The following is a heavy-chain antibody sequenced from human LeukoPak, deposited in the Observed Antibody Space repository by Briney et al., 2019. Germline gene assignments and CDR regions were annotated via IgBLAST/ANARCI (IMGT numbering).Heavy chain of an antibody. V-gene: IGHV3-23*01. CDR2: ISGSGGST. D-gene: IGHD6-19*01. CDR1: GFTFSSYA. J-gene: IGHJ4*02. CDR3: AKDILLGSVASFDY. Sequence: GGSLRLSCAASGFTFSSYAMSWVRQAPGKGLEWVSAISGSGGSTYYADSVKGRFTISRDNAKNSLYLQMNSLRAEDTALYYCAKDILLGSVASFDYWGQGTLVTVSS.